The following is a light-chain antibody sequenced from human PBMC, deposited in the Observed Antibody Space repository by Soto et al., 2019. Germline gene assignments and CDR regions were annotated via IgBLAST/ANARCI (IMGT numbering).Light chain of an antibody. CDR1: QPIYTW. CDR2: DAS. CDR3: QHYHGFPLS. J-gene: IGKJ2*01. Sequence: DIQMTQSPSTLSASVGDRVTISCRASQPIYTWLAWYQQQRPGKTPKLLIYDASTVESGVPSRFSGSGSGTEFTLTISNLQPDDSATYYCQHYHGFPLSFGQGTKLEI. V-gene: IGKV1-5*01.